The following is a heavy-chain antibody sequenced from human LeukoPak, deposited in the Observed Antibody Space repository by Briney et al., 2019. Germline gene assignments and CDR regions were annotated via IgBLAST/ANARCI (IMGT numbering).Heavy chain of an antibody. D-gene: IGHD6-13*01. CDR1: GGSISSGGYY. V-gene: IGHV4-31*03. Sequence: PSETLSRTCTVSGGSISSGGYYWSWIRQHPGKGLEWIGYIYYSGSTYYNPSLKSRVTISVDTSKNQFSLKLSSVTAADTAVYYCARDRGLRGSSWFSGPWGQGTLVTVSS. J-gene: IGHJ5*02. CDR3: ARDRGLRGSSWFSGP. CDR2: IYYSGST.